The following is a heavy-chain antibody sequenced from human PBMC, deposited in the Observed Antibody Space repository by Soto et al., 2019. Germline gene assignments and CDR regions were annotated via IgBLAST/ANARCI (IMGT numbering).Heavy chain of an antibody. CDR3: AKDERLVVVPHYYGMDV. J-gene: IGHJ6*02. V-gene: IGHV3-30*18. CDR1: GFTFSSYG. Sequence: QVQLVESGGGVVQPGRSLRLSCAASGFTFSSYGMHWVRQAPGKGLEWVAVISYDGSNKYYADSVKGRFTISRDNSKNTLYLQRNSRRAEDTVVYYWAKDERLVVVPHYYGMDVWGQGTTVTVSS. CDR2: ISYDGSNK. D-gene: IGHD2-15*01.